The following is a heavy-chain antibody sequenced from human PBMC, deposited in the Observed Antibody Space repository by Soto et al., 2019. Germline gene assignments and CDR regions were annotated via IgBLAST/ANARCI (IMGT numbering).Heavy chain of an antibody. CDR1: GFSFSSYS. J-gene: IGHJ5*02. Sequence: SLRLSCAASGFSFSSYSMSWVRQAPGKGLEWVSSISGSGTNTYYPDSVKGRFSISRDNSRNTLFLQMNSLRAEDSAVYYCAKHLADYNSGSFRWLDPWGQGTLVTVSS. CDR3: AKHLADYNSGSFRWLDP. V-gene: IGHV3-23*01. D-gene: IGHD5-18*01. CDR2: ISGSGTNT.